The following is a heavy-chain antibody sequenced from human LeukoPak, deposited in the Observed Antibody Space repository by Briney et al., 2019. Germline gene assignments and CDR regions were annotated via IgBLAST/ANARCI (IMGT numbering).Heavy chain of an antibody. V-gene: IGHV4-39*01. CDR1: GGSISSSSYY. D-gene: IGHD1-7*01. CDR3: ARQGVGKYNWNFLNWFDP. Sequence: SETLSLTCTVSGGSISSSSYYWGWIRQPPGKGLEWIGSIYYSGGTYYNPSLKSRVTMSVDTSKNQFSLKLTSVTAADTAVFYCARQGVGKYNWNFLNWFDPWGPGTLVTVSS. J-gene: IGHJ5*02. CDR2: IYYSGGT.